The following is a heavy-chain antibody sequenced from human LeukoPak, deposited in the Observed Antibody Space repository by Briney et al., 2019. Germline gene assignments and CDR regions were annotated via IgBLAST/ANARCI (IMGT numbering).Heavy chain of an antibody. CDR2: INGDGGST. CDR1: GFTFTNYA. J-gene: IGHJ4*02. CDR3: AKYYYDGDTYSFDY. V-gene: IGHV3-23*01. Sequence: GGSLKLSCAASGFTFTNYAMSWVRQAPGKGLEWVSSINGDGGSTYYADSVKGRFTISRDNSKNTPYLQMNSLRAEDTAVYYCAKYYYDGDTYSFDYWGQGTLVTVSS. D-gene: IGHD3-22*01.